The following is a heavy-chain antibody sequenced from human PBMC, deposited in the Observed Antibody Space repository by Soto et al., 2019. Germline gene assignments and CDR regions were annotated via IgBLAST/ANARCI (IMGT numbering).Heavy chain of an antibody. CDR1: GGSLTSTNW. Sequence: HVQLQESGPRLVKPSGTLSLTCAVSGGSLTSTNWWRWVRQPPGKGLEWIGKLYQSGNINYNPFLRSRITISVDKSKNQFSLKLSSVTAADTAVYYCARDATRSGTTAFDIWGQGTMVTVSS. J-gene: IGHJ3*02. V-gene: IGHV4-4*02. CDR3: ARDATRSGTTAFDI. CDR2: LYQSGNI. D-gene: IGHD1-7*01.